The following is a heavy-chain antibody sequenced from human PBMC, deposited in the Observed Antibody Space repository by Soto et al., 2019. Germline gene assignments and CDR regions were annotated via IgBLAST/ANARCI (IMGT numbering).Heavy chain of an antibody. D-gene: IGHD3-16*02. Sequence: EVQLVESGGGLVQPGGSLRLSCAASGFTVSSNYMSWVRQAPGKGLEWVSVIYSGGSTYYADSVKGRFTNSRDNSKDPLCLQMNSLRAEDTAVYYCARGRYIWGSYLPAYWGQGTLVTVSA. CDR2: IYSGGST. V-gene: IGHV3-66*01. CDR1: GFTVSSNY. J-gene: IGHJ4*02. CDR3: ARGRYIWGSYLPAY.